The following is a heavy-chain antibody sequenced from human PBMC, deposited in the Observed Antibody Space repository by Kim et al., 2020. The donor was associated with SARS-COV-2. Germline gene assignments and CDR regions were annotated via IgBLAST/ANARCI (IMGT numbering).Heavy chain of an antibody. CDR1: GFTFSSYE. Sequence: GGSLRLSCVVSGFTFSSYEMNWVRQAPGKGLEWVSYIGGSGSPIYYTDSVKGRFTISRDNAKNSLYLQMSSLRAEDTGVYYCVTSRGVRGSGGQGTLATVSS. CDR3: VTSRGVRGS. CDR2: IGGSGSPI. D-gene: IGHD3-10*01. V-gene: IGHV3-48*03. J-gene: IGHJ4*02.